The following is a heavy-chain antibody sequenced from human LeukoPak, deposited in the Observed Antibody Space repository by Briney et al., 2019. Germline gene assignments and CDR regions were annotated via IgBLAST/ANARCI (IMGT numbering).Heavy chain of an antibody. CDR1: GFVFSSDG. D-gene: IGHD6-19*01. CDR2: ISDSGTNT. V-gene: IGHV3-23*01. J-gene: IGHJ4*02. Sequence: GGSLRLSCAASGFVFSSDGMSWVRQAPGKGLEWVSAISDSGTNTYYADSVKGRFTISRDNSKSTLYLQMNSLRVEDTAIYYCARELKVAGLTTGFDYWGQGTLVTVSS. CDR3: ARELKVAGLTTGFDY.